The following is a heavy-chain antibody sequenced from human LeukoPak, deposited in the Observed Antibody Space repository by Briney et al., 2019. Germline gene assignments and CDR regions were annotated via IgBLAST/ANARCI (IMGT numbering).Heavy chain of an antibody. V-gene: IGHV5-51*01. CDR2: IYPGDSDT. Sequence: GESLKISCKGSEYTFTSYWIGWVRQMPGKGLEWMGVIYPGDSDTRYSPSFQGQVTISVDKSISTAYLQWSSLKASDTAMYYCARRAAGSWWFDPWGQGTLVTVSS. CDR3: ARRAAGSWWFDP. J-gene: IGHJ5*02. D-gene: IGHD6-13*01. CDR1: EYTFTSYW.